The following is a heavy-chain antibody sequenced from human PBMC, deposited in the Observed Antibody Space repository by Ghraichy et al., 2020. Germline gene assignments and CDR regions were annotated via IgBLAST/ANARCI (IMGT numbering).Heavy chain of an antibody. CDR1: GFTFDKAW. V-gene: IGHV3-15*07. J-gene: IGHJ3*02. Sequence: GGSLRLSCAASGFTFDKAWMNWVRQAPGKGLEWVGHIKGKIGDGVTDYAATVKGRFTISRDDSKGTVYLQMNSLKVEDTVIYYCATASGDYYDSSGYSHDAVDIWAQGTMATCSS. CDR3: ATASGDYYDSSGYSHDAVDI. CDR2: IKGKIGDGVT. D-gene: IGHD3-22*01.